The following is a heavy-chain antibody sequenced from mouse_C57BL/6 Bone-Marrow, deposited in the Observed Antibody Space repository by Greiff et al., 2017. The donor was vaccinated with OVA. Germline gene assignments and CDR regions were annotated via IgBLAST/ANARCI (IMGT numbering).Heavy chain of an antibody. CDR3: ARHAHYYGSSFPVAY. CDR1: GFTFSSYT. J-gene: IGHJ3*01. D-gene: IGHD1-1*01. CDR2: ISGGGGNT. Sequence: DVHLVESGGGLVKPGGSLKLSCAASGFTFSSYTMSWVRQTPEKRLEWVATISGGGGNTYYPDSVKGRFTISRDNAKNTLYLQMSSLRSEDTALYYCARHAHYYGSSFPVAYWGQGTLVTVSA. V-gene: IGHV5-9*01.